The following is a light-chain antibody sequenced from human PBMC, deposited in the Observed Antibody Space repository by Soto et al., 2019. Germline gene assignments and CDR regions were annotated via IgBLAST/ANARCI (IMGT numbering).Light chain of an antibody. CDR2: GAS. CDR3: QQYGSSPPIT. J-gene: IGKJ5*01. CDR1: QSVSSSY. Sequence: EIVLTQSPATLSLSPGERATLSCRASQSVSSSYLARYQQKPGQAPRLLIYGASSRATGIPDRFSGSGSGTDFTLTISRLEPEDFAVYYCQQYGSSPPITFGQGTRLEIK. V-gene: IGKV3-20*01.